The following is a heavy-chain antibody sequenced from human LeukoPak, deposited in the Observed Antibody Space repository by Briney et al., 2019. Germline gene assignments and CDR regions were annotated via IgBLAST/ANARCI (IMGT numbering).Heavy chain of an antibody. J-gene: IGHJ3*02. CDR3: ARQEYYYDSSGYPYEAFDI. CDR2: IYPGDSDT. CDR1: GYSFAGYW. Sequence: GESLKISCKGSGYSFAGYWIGWVRQMPGKGLEWMGIIYPGDSDTRYSPSFQGQVTISADKSISTAYLQWSSLKASDTAMYYCARQEYYYDSSGYPYEAFDIWGQGTMVTVSS. D-gene: IGHD3-22*01. V-gene: IGHV5-51*01.